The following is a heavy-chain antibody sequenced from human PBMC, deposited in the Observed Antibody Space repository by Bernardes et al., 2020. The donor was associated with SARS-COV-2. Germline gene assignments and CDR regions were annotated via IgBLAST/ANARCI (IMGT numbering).Heavy chain of an antibody. D-gene: IGHD2-15*01. J-gene: IGHJ6*02. Sequence: ASVKVSCKASGYTFTSYGISWVRQAPGQGLEWMGWISAYNGNTNYAQKLQGRVTMTTDTSTSTAYMELRSLRSDDTAVYYCASSVGYCSGGSCYSGYYGMDVWGQGTTVTVSS. V-gene: IGHV1-18*01. CDR3: ASSVGYCSGGSCYSGYYGMDV. CDR1: GYTFTSYG. CDR2: ISAYNGNT.